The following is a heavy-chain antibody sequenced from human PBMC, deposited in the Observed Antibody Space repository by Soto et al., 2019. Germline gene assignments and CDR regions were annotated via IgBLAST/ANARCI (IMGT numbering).Heavy chain of an antibody. CDR1: GFTFSSYS. J-gene: IGHJ6*02. CDR2: ISSSSSTI. D-gene: IGHD2-2*01. Sequence: EVQLVESGGGLVQPGGSLRLSCAASGFTFSSYSMNWVRQAPGKGLERVSYISSSSSTIYYADSVKGRFTISRDNAKNSLYLQMNSLRAEDTAVYYCAVVPAANGHYGMDVWGQGTTVTVSS. V-gene: IGHV3-48*01. CDR3: AVVPAANGHYGMDV.